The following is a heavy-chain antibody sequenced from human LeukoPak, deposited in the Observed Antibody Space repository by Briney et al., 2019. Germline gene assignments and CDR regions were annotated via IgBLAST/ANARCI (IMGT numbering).Heavy chain of an antibody. CDR2: IKQDGSEK. D-gene: IGHD3-10*01. CDR1: GFTFSSYG. CDR3: ARDINPWFGELLSGPNWFDP. V-gene: IGHV3-7*01. Sequence: GGSLRLSCAASGFTFSSYGMHWVRQAPGKGLEWVANIKQDGSEKYYVDSVKGRFTISGDNAKNSLYLQMNSLRAEDTAVYYCARDINPWFGELLSGPNWFDPWGQGTLVTVSS. J-gene: IGHJ5*02.